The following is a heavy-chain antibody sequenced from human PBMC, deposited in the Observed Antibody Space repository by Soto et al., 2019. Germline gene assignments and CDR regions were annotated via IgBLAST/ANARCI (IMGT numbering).Heavy chain of an antibody. Sequence: SVKVSCKASGGTFSSYAISWVRQAPGQGLEWMGGIIPIFGTANYAQKFQGRVTITADESTSTAYMELSSLRSEDTAVYYCARHITMIVAVRLEFGYYYGRDVWG. D-gene: IGHD3-22*01. CDR3: ARHITMIVAVRLEFGYYYGRDV. J-gene: IGHJ6*02. V-gene: IGHV1-69*13. CDR2: IIPIFGTA. CDR1: GGTFSSYA.